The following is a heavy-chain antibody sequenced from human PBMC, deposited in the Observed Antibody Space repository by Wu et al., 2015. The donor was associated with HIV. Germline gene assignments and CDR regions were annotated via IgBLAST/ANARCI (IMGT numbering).Heavy chain of an antibody. V-gene: IGHV1-2*02. CDR2: FTPNSDVT. Sequence: QVQLVQSGAEVKKPGASVKVSCKASGYTFTGYYMHWVRQAPGQGLEWMGWFTPNSDVTKYAQKFQGRVSMTTDTSINTAYMELSSLTSDDTAVYYCTTYGPGYNWMYKWGQGTQVTVSS. J-gene: IGHJ4*02. CDR3: TTYGPGYNWMYK. CDR1: GYTFTGYY. D-gene: IGHD1-20*01.